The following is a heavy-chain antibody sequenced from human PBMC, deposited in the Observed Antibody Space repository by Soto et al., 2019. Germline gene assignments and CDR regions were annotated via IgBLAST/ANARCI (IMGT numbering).Heavy chain of an antibody. CDR2: IYYSGIT. Sequence: SETLSLTCTVSGGSISSGGYYWSWIRQHPGKGLGWIGYIYYSGITYYNPSLKSRVTISVDTSKNQFSLKLSSVTAADTAVYYCARGVYDSTGPHFDYWGQGTLVTVSS. V-gene: IGHV4-31*03. J-gene: IGHJ4*02. CDR3: ARGVYDSTGPHFDY. CDR1: GGSISSGGYY. D-gene: IGHD2-8*01.